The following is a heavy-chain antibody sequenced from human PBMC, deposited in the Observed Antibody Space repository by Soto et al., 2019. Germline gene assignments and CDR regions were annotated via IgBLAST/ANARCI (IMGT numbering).Heavy chain of an antibody. J-gene: IGHJ3*02. CDR3: AKLIVGATNDAFDI. Sequence: QVQLVESGGGVVQPGRSLRLSCAASGFTFNSYGMHWVRQAPGKGLEWVAVISYDGSNKYYADSVKGRFTISRDNSKNTLYLQMNSLRAEDTAVYYCAKLIVGATNDAFDIWGQGTMVTVSS. D-gene: IGHD1-26*01. CDR1: GFTFNSYG. V-gene: IGHV3-30*18. CDR2: ISYDGSNK.